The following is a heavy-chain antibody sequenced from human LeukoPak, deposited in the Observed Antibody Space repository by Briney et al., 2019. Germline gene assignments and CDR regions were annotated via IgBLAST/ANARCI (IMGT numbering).Heavy chain of an antibody. CDR1: GFSLSTHEGS. CDR3: AQSPSAYSGSLVDY. V-gene: IGHV2-5*02. Sequence: SGPTLVKPTQTLTLTCTFSGFSLSTHEGSVCWSRQPPGKALGWLALHYSDDDKRYSPSLKSRLTITKDTSKNLGVPTMTNMDPVDTATHYCAQSPSAYSGSLVDYWGQATLVTVSS. J-gene: IGHJ4*02. CDR2: HYSDDDK. D-gene: IGHD1-26*01.